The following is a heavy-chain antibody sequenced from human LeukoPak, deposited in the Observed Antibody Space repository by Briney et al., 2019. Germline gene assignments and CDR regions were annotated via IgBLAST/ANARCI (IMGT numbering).Heavy chain of an antibody. D-gene: IGHD2-2*01. CDR1: GFTFSSYG. Sequence: GGSLRLSCAASGFTFSSYGMHWVRQAPGKGLEWVAVIWYDGSNKYYADSVKGRLTISRDNSKNTLYLQMNSLRAEDTAVYYCAKDSCSSTSCYRLSGAFDIWGQGTMVTVSS. CDR3: AKDSCSSTSCYRLSGAFDI. CDR2: IWYDGSNK. J-gene: IGHJ3*02. V-gene: IGHV3-33*06.